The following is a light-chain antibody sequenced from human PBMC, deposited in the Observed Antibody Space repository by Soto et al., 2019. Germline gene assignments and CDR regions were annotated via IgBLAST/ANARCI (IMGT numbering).Light chain of an antibody. Sequence: EIVMTQSPATLSVSPGERATLSCRASQSVSSNLAWYQQKPGQAPRLLIYGASTRATGIPARFSGSGSGTEFTLPISSLQSEDFAVFYYQQYNNWPPITFGQGTRLEIK. J-gene: IGKJ5*01. CDR3: QQYNNWPPIT. CDR1: QSVSSN. V-gene: IGKV3-15*01. CDR2: GAS.